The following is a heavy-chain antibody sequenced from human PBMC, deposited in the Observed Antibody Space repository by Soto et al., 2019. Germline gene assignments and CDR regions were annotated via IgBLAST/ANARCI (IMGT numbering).Heavy chain of an antibody. D-gene: IGHD5-12*01. CDR1: GYTLAELS. CDR3: ATVYSGYDRRGFDP. Sequence: KVSCKVSGYTLAELSMHWVREAPGKGLEWMGGFDPEDGETIYAQKFQGRVTMTEDTSTDTAYMELSSLRSEDTAVYYCATVYSGYDRRGFDPWGQGTLVTVSS. J-gene: IGHJ5*02. V-gene: IGHV1-24*01. CDR2: FDPEDGET.